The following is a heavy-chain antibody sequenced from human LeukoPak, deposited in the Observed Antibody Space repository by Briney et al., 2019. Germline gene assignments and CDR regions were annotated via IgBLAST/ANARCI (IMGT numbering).Heavy chain of an antibody. D-gene: IGHD3-22*01. Sequence: ASVKVSCKASGYTFTSYAMHWVRQAPGQRLEWMGWINAGNGNTKYSQKFQGRVTVTRDTSASTAYIELSSLRTEDTAVYYCARDDDYYDSSGQFDYWGQGTLVTVSS. CDR2: INAGNGNT. CDR3: ARDDDYYDSSGQFDY. J-gene: IGHJ4*02. CDR1: GYTFTSYA. V-gene: IGHV1-3*01.